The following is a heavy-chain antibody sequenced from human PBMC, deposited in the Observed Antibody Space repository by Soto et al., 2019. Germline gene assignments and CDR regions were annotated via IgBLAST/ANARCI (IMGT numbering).Heavy chain of an antibody. J-gene: IGHJ4*02. CDR1: GFTFSTYA. CDR3: AKEKPTTTCLDY. D-gene: IGHD1-1*01. V-gene: IGHV3-23*01. Sequence: PGGSLRLSCVASGFTFSTYAMTWVRQAPGKGLEWVSAISGSGSGTNYADSVKGRFTISRDNSKNILYLQMNSLRAEDTAVYYCAKEKPTTTCLDYWGPGTRVTVS. CDR2: ISGSGSGT.